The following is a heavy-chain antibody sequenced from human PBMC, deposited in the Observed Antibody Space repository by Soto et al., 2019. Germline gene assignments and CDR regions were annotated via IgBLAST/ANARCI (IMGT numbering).Heavy chain of an antibody. CDR2: IYYTGST. J-gene: IGHJ4*02. V-gene: IGHV4-61*01. CDR1: GSSLSGGIYS. CDR3: ARGDYFRGYGY. Sequence: LSLTCSVSGSSLSGGIYSWTWILHSPGKGLEWIGYIYYTGSTNLNPSLKSRVTISLDTSKNQFSLKLTSVTAADTAVYSCARGDYFRGYGYWGQGTLVTVSS. D-gene: IGHD4-17*01.